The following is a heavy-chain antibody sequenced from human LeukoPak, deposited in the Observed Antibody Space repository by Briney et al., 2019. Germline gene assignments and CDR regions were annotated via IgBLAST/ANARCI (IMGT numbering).Heavy chain of an antibody. D-gene: IGHD1-1*01. Sequence: PGGSLRLSCAASGFTFSSYSMNWVRQAPGKGLEWVSSIGSSSSYIYYADSVKGRFTISRDNAKNSLYLQMNSLRAEDTAVYYCARDDTTGTAYFDYWGQGTLVTVSS. J-gene: IGHJ4*02. CDR3: ARDDTTGTAYFDY. CDR1: GFTFSSYS. CDR2: IGSSSSYI. V-gene: IGHV3-21*01.